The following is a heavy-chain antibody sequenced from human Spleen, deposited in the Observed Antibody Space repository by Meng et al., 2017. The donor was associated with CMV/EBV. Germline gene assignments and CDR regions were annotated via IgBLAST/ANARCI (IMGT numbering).Heavy chain of an antibody. CDR1: GASFRGYS. CDR2: INHSGNT. Sequence: CAVYGASFRGYSWSWIRQPPGKGLEWIGEINHSGNTNYNSPLKSRVTISVDTSKNQFSLNLRSATAADTAVYYCARRRVMTLWFDPWGQGTLVTVSS. D-gene: IGHD2-8*01. J-gene: IGHJ5*02. V-gene: IGHV4-34*01. CDR3: ARRRVMTLWFDP.